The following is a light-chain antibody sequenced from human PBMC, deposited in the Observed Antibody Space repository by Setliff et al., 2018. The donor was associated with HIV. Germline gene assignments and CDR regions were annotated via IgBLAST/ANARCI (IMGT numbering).Light chain of an antibody. Sequence: ELTQPPSVSVSPGQTASITCSGETLGEKFVSWYQQKPGQSPVLVIYQDTKRPSGIPERFSASNSGNTATLTIRGTQAMDEADFYCQAWDSSTVAYVFGTGTKGTVL. CDR1: TLGEKF. CDR2: QDT. J-gene: IGLJ1*01. V-gene: IGLV3-1*01. CDR3: QAWDSSTVAYV.